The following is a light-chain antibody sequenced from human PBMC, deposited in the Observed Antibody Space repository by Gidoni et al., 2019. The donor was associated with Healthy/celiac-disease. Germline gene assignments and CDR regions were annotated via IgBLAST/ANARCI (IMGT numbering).Light chain of an antibody. CDR2: FGS. CDR3: MQALQTPQLT. V-gene: IGKV2-28*01. J-gene: IGKJ4*01. Sequence: EIVMTQTPPSLPVTPGEPASISCRTSQSLLHSNGYNYLDWYLQKPGQSPQLLIYFGSIRASGVPDRFSGSGSGTDFTLKISRVEAEDVGVYYCMQALQTPQLTFGGGTKVEIK. CDR1: QSLLHSNGYNY.